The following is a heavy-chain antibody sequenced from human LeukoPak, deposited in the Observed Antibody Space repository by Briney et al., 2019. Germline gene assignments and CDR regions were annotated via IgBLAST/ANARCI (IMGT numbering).Heavy chain of an antibody. D-gene: IGHD1-26*01. J-gene: IGHJ4*02. Sequence: GGSLRLSCAASGFTFSSYGMHWVRQAPGKGLEWVAAISNDGRNKYYADSVKGRLTISRDNSKNTLYLQMNSLRAEDTAVYYCAKDTALSGSPDYWGQGTLVTVSS. V-gene: IGHV3-30*18. CDR3: AKDTALSGSPDY. CDR2: ISNDGRNK. CDR1: GFTFSSYG.